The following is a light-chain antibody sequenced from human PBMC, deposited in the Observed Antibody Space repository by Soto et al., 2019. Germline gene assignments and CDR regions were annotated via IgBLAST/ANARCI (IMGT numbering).Light chain of an antibody. CDR2: DAS. V-gene: IGKV3-15*01. Sequence: EIVMTQSPATLSVSPGERATLSCRASQSVRSSLAWYHQKPGQAPRLLIYDASTRATGIPARLSGSGSATEFTLTISSLQSEDFAVYHCQQYGSSPMTFGQGTRLENK. CDR1: QSVRSS. J-gene: IGKJ5*01. CDR3: QQYGSSPMT.